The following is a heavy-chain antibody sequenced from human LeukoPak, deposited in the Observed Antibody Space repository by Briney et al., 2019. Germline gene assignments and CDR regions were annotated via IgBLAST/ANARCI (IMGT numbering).Heavy chain of an antibody. D-gene: IGHD1-26*01. CDR3: ARVEWELPDLNDY. CDR1: GYTFTSYG. V-gene: IGHV1-18*01. CDR2: ISAYKGNT. J-gene: IGHJ4*02. Sequence: GASVKVSCKASGYTFTSYGISWVRQAPGQGVEWMGWISAYKGNTNYAQKLQGRVTMTTDTSTSTAYMELRSLRSDDTAVHYCARVEWELPDLNDYWGQGTLVTVSS.